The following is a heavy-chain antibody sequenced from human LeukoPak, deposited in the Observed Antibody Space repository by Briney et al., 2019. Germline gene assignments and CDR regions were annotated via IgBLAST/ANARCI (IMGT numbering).Heavy chain of an antibody. CDR3: AARMIDDSDAFDI. CDR1: GYTFTGYY. D-gene: IGHD3-22*01. CDR2: ISAYNGNT. V-gene: IGHV1-18*04. J-gene: IGHJ3*02. Sequence: ASVKVSCKASGYTFTGYYMHWVRQAPGQGLEWMGWISAYNGNTNYAQKLQGRVTMTTDTSTSTAYMELRSLRSDDTAVYYCAARMIDDSDAFDIWGQGTMVTVSS.